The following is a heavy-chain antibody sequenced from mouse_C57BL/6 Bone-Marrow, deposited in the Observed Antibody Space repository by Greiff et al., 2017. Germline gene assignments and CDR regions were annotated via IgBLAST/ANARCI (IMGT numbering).Heavy chain of an antibody. CDR3: SRDWYCDY. CDR1: GYTFTSYW. J-gene: IGHJ2*01. Sequence: VQLQQPGAELVQPGASVKLSCKASGYTFTSYWMHWVKQRPGQGLAWIGMIHPNSGSTNYTEKFKSKATLTVDKSSSTAYMQLSSLTSAYAADYYCSRDWYCDYWGQGTTLTVSS. CDR2: IHPNSGST. D-gene: IGHD4-1*01. V-gene: IGHV1-64*01.